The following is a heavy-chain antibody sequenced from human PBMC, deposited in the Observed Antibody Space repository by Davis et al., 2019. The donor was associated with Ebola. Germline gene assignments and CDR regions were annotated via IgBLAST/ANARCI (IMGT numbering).Heavy chain of an antibody. CDR2: MNPNSGNT. J-gene: IGHJ6*02. CDR1: GYTFTSYD. Sequence: ASVKVSCKASGYTFTSYDINWVRQATGQGLEWMGWMNPNSGNTGYAQKLQGRVTMTTDTSTSTAYMELRSLRSDDTAVYYCARDREYYDFWSGYYSYYYYGMDVWGQGTTVTVSS. V-gene: IGHV1-8*01. CDR3: ARDREYYDFWSGYYSYYYYGMDV. D-gene: IGHD3-3*01.